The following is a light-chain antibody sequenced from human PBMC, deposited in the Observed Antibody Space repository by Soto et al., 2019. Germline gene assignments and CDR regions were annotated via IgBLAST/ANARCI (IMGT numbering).Light chain of an antibody. J-gene: IGLJ1*01. V-gene: IGLV1-47*01. Sequence: QAVVTQPPSVSGAPGQTVTISCFGSDSNIGPNYVYWYRVVPGTSPRLVLSREKRPSGVPDRFSGSKSATSATLAISGLRVDDDGDYFCAAWDDTAHAYVFGGGTKVTVL. CDR1: DSNIGPNY. CDR2: RE. CDR3: AAWDDTAHAYV.